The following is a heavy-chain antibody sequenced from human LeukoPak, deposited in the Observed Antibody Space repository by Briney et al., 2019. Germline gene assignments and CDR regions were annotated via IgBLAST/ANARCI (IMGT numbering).Heavy chain of an antibody. V-gene: IGHV4-59*01. D-gene: IGHD6-13*01. CDR1: GGSISSYY. J-gene: IGHJ5*02. Sequence: PSETLSLTCTVSGGSISSYYWSWIRQPPGKGLEWIGYIYYSGSTNYNPSLKSRVTISVDTSKNQFSLKLSSVTAADTAVYYRARVAIAAAGSSWFDPWGQGTLVTVSS. CDR2: IYYSGST. CDR3: ARVAIAAAGSSWFDP.